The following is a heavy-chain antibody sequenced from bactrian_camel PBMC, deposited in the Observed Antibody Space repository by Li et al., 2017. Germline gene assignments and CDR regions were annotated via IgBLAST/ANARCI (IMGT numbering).Heavy chain of an antibody. D-gene: IGHD7*01. CDR1: GDEYDTAC. Sequence: HVQLVESGGGSVQGGGSLVLSCAVSGDEYDTACAGWFRQAPGKERERIATIATGAGRTYYADSVKGRFTISQDTAKEKVFLQMTELRPEDTAIYYCAAGASVLVGGLCYTDFRYFGQGTQVTVS. J-gene: IGHJ6*01. CDR2: IATGAGRT. CDR3: AAGASVLVGGLCYTDFRY. V-gene: IGHV3S54*01.